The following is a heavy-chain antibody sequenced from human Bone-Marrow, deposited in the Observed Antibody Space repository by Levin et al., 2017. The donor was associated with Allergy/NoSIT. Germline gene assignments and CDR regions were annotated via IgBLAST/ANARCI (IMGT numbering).Heavy chain of an antibody. V-gene: IGHV4-30-4*01. CDR1: GASISGGDFY. J-gene: IGHJ5*01. Sequence: SETLSLTCSVSGASISGGDFYWSCLRQSPEKGLEWIGSIHYRGPTYSNPSFNSRLTMSVDTSMNQFSLRLTSVTAADTAVYFCVRGLSMYQGLTPSPRMWFDSWGQGTLVTVSS. CDR3: VRGLSMYQGLTPSPRMWFDS. D-gene: IGHD3-10*02. CDR2: IHYRGPT.